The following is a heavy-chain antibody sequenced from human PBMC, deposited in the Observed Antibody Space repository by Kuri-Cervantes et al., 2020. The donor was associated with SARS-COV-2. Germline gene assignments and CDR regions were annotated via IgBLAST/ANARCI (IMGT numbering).Heavy chain of an antibody. D-gene: IGHD3-3*01. Sequence: ESLKISCAVYGGSFSGYYWSWIRQPPGKGLEWIGEINHSGSTNYNPSLKSRVTITVGTSKTQFSLKLSSVTAADTAVYYCASPGIFGVVIGMDVWGQGTTVTVSS. CDR1: GGSFSGYY. CDR2: INHSGST. J-gene: IGHJ6*02. CDR3: ASPGIFGVVIGMDV. V-gene: IGHV4-34*01.